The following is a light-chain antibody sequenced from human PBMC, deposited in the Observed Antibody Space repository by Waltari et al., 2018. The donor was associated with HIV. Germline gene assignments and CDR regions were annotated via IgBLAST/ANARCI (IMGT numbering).Light chain of an antibody. J-gene: IGLJ2*01. V-gene: IGLV3-19*01. Sequence: SSELTQDPAVSVALGQTVRITCQGDSLRSYYASWYQQKPGQAPVFVIYGKNNRPSGIPDRFSGSSSGNTASLTITGAQAEDEADYYCNSRDSSGNHQVFGGGTKLTVL. CDR2: GKN. CDR1: SLRSYY. CDR3: NSRDSSGNHQV.